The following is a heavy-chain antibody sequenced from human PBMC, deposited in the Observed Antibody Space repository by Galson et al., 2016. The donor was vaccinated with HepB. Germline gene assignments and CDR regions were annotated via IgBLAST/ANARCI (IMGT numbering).Heavy chain of an antibody. CDR2: ISYDGNND. D-gene: IGHD7-27*01. J-gene: IGHJ2*01. Sequence: SLRLSCAASGFTFRIYAIHWVRQAPGKGLEWVALISYDGNNDSYADSVKGRFTIARDNAKNSLYLQMNSLRAEDTAVYYCARDFLGIVGRYFDLWGRGTLVTVSS. CDR1: GFTFRIYA. V-gene: IGHV3-30*04. CDR3: ARDFLGIVGRYFDL.